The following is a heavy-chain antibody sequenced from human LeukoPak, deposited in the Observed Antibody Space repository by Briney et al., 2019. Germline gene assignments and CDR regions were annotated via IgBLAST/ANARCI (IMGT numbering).Heavy chain of an antibody. D-gene: IGHD6-6*01. Sequence: ASVKVSCKASGYTFTSYAMHWVRQAPGQRLEWMGWINAGNGNTKYSQEFQGRVTITRDTSASTAYMELSSLRSEDMAVYYCAREKAARPLSPRPGAFDIWGQGTMVTVSS. J-gene: IGHJ3*02. CDR3: AREKAARPLSPRPGAFDI. V-gene: IGHV1-3*03. CDR2: INAGNGNT. CDR1: GYTFTSYA.